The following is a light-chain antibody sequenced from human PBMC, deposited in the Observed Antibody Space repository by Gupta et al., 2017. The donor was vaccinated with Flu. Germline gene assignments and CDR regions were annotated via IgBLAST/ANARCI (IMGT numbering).Light chain of an antibody. J-gene: IGKJ4*01. Sequence: EIVLTQSPATLSSSPGETATLSCRARVGVGIYLGWYQQKPGQAPRLLIYDASTRATGIPARFSGSGSGKEFTLTISSREPEDFAVYYCQHRSNWPGTFGRGTKVEIK. V-gene: IGKV3-11*01. CDR1: VGVGIY. CDR3: QHRSNWPGT. CDR2: DAS.